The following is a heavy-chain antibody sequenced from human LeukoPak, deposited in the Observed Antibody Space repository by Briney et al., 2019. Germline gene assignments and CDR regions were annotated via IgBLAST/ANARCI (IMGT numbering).Heavy chain of an antibody. D-gene: IGHD3-22*01. V-gene: IGHV4-59*01. CDR1: GGSISSYY. CDR3: ARGKLYYYDSSGYYTFWYYYGMDV. CDR2: IYYSGST. Sequence: LETLSLTCTVSGGSISSYYWSWIRQPPGKGLEWIGYIYYSGSTNYNPSLKSRVIISVDTSKNQFSLKLSSVTAADTAVYYCARGKLYYYDSSGYYTFWYYYGMDVWGQGTTVTVSS. J-gene: IGHJ6*02.